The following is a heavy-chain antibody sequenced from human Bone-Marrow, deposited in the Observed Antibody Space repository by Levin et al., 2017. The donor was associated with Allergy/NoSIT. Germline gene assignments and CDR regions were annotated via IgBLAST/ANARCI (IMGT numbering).Heavy chain of an antibody. Sequence: RTSETLSLTCAASGFTLSQYWMTWVRQAPGKGLEWVAKIKPDGSEKYYVDSVKGRFTISRDNTRKSLSLEMNNLRSADTAVYFCARDSFSTSSGLDYYYGLDVWGQGTTVTVSS. J-gene: IGHJ6*02. CDR1: GFTLSQYW. D-gene: IGHD6-6*01. CDR3: ARDSFSTSSGLDYYYGLDV. CDR2: IKPDGSEK. V-gene: IGHV3-7*01.